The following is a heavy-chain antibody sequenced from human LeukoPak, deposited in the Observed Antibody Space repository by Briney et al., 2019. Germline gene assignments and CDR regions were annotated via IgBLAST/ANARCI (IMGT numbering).Heavy chain of an antibody. CDR3: SIVVVPAYIRGPNWFDP. D-gene: IGHD2-2*02. CDR1: GFTFSSYA. J-gene: IGHJ5*02. V-gene: IGHV3-23*01. CDR2: ISGSGGST. Sequence: PGGSLRLSCAASGFTFSSYAMSWVRQAPGKGLEWVSAISGSGGSTYYADSVKGRFTISRDNSKNTLYLQMNSLRAEDTAVYYCSIVVVPAYIRGPNWFDPWGQGTLVTVSS.